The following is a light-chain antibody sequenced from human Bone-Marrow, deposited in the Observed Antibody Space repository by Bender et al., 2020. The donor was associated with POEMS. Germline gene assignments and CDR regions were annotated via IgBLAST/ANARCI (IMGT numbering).Light chain of an antibody. V-gene: IGLV2-14*02. J-gene: IGLJ2*01. CDR3: SSYTSSNGQVV. Sequence: QSALTQPASVSGSPGQSITISCTGTSSDVGGYNLVSWYQQHPGKAPKPMIYEDSKRPSGVSNRFSGSKSGNTASLTISGLQAEDEADYFFSSYTSSNGQVVFGGGATLTVL. CDR2: EDS. CDR1: SSDVGGYNL.